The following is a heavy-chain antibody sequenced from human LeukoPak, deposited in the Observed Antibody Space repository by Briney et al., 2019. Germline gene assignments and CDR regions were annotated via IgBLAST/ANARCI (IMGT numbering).Heavy chain of an antibody. CDR3: ARARGGSYYYNYMDV. CDR1: GYTFNNYN. V-gene: IGHV1-46*02. J-gene: IGHJ6*03. CDR2: VNPGGDST. Sequence: ASVKVSCKASGYTFNNYNIHWLRQAPGQGLEWMGIVNPGGDSTNYAQDFQGRLTLTGDTSTSTVYMELRSLRSDDTAVYYCARARGGSYYYNYMDVWGKGTTVTVSS. D-gene: IGHD3-16*01.